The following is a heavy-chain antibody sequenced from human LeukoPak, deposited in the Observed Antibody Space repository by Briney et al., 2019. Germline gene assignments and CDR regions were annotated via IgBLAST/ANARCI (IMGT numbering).Heavy chain of an antibody. CDR2: IIPIFDTG. CDR1: GYTFTNYY. D-gene: IGHD3-22*01. J-gene: IGHJ4*02. CDR3: ARTYYYDSSGYYFDY. Sequence: SVKVSCKASGYTFTNYYIHWVRQAPGQGLEWMGGIIPIFDTGNNAQKFQGRVTITADKSTSTAYMELSSLRSEDTAVYYCARTYYYDSSGYYFDYWGQGTLVTVSS. V-gene: IGHV1-69*06.